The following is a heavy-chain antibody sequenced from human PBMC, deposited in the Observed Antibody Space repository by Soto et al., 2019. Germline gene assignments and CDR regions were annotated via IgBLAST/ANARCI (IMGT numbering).Heavy chain of an antibody. CDR1: GGSFSGYY. V-gene: IGHV4-34*01. D-gene: IGHD3-3*01. CDR3: ARGRPYYDFWSGYYTSPYGMDV. J-gene: IGHJ6*02. CDR2: INHSGST. Sequence: SETLSLTCAVYGGSFSGYYWSWIRQPPGKGLEWIGEINHSGSTNYNPSLKSRVTISVDTSKNQFSLKLSSVTAADTAVYYCARGRPYYDFWSGYYTSPYGMDVWGQGTTVTVPS.